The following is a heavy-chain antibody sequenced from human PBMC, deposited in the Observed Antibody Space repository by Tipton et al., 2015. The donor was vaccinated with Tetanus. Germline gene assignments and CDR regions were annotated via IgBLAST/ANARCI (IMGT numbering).Heavy chain of an antibody. CDR3: ARDAAQTSVHFDS. CDR1: GFDFGTSW. Sequence: MQLVQSGPEVKKPGESLKISCTASGFDFGTSWIGWVRRLPGAGLEWLGFIFPRDSDTKYSPSFVGRVSISVDKSTSPAFLQWTGLEASDTATYYCARDAAQTSVHFDSWGQGTLVTVSS. D-gene: IGHD2-2*01. CDR2: IFPRDSDT. J-gene: IGHJ4*02. V-gene: IGHV5-51*01.